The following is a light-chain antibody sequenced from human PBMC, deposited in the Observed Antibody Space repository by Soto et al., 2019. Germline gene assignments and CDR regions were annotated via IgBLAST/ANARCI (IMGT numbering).Light chain of an antibody. J-gene: IGKJ2*01. CDR1: QGINKF. CDR3: QQLTKFRFT. V-gene: IGKV1-9*01. Sequence: IQLTQSPSSLSASVGDRVTITCRASQGINKFLAWYQQRPGKAPQLLVYGASTLQSGVPSRFSGSGSGKDFTPTISSQQHEYSATYYWQQLTKFRFTFGQGTKLDIK. CDR2: GAS.